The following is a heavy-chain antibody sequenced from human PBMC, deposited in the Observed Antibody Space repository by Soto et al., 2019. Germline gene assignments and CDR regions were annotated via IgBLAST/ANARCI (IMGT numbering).Heavy chain of an antibody. V-gene: IGHV3-66*01. CDR1: GFTVSSNY. D-gene: IGHD3-22*01. CDR2: IYSGGGS. Sequence: GGSLRLSCAGSGFTVSSNYMSWVRQAPGKGLEWVSVIYSGGGSFYADSVKGSFTISRDDSENPLYLHLNSLRAEETAFFYCAREDLGTPYYDSIGYYYEGGGAAFDIWGQGTMVTVSS. CDR3: AREDLGTPYYDSIGYYYEGGGAAFDI. J-gene: IGHJ3*02.